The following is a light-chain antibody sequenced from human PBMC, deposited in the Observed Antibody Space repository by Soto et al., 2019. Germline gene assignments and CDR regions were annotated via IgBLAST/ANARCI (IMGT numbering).Light chain of an antibody. V-gene: IGKV3D-15*01. CDR3: QQYNNWPET. J-gene: IGKJ1*01. CDR2: AAS. Sequence: EIVMTQAPDTLSVSPGGRANLSCRARQTVRPTLACYQPNPGQAPRLPIDAASPRATGIPARFIGNGSGTEFTLTISSLQSEDFAVYYCQQYNNWPETFGQGTKVDIK. CDR1: QTVRPT.